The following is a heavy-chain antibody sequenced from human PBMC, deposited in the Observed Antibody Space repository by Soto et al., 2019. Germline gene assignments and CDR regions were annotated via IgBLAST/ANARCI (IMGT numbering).Heavy chain of an antibody. Sequence: SETLSLTCTVSVGSISSYYWSWIRQPPGKGLGWIGYIYYSGSTNYNPSLKSRVTISVDTSKNQFSLKLNSMTAADTAVYYCARHNYGSGSTYFDYWGQGTLVTVSS. V-gene: IGHV4-59*08. CDR1: VGSISSYY. CDR2: IYYSGST. CDR3: ARHNYGSGSTYFDY. J-gene: IGHJ4*02. D-gene: IGHD3-10*01.